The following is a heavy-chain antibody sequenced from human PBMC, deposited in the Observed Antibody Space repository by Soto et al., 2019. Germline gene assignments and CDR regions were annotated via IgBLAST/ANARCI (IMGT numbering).Heavy chain of an antibody. J-gene: IGHJ5*02. D-gene: IGHD6-13*01. CDR3: TRDASRDSSARGWFDP. V-gene: IGHV3-21*01. CDR1: GFTFRSFT. CDR2: ISSNSAYI. Sequence: PGGSLRLSCAASGFTFRSFTMNWVRQAPGKGLEWVSTISSNSAYIYYTAALRGRFTISRDNAKNSLHLQMSSLRAEDTAVYYCTRDASRDSSARGWFDPWGPGTLVTVSS.